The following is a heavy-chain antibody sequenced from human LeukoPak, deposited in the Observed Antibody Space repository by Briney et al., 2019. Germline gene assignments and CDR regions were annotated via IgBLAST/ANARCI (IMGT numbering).Heavy chain of an antibody. CDR1: GGTFSSYA. V-gene: IGHV1-69*13. J-gene: IGHJ6*02. Sequence: SVKVSCKASGGTFSSYAISWVRQAPGQGLEWMGGIIPIFGTANYAQKFQGRVTITADESTSTAYMELSSLRSEDTAVYYCATGCSGGSCYSFISRLTYYYYYGMDVWGQGTTVTVSS. D-gene: IGHD2-15*01. CDR2: IIPIFGTA. CDR3: ATGCSGGSCYSFISRLTYYYYYGMDV.